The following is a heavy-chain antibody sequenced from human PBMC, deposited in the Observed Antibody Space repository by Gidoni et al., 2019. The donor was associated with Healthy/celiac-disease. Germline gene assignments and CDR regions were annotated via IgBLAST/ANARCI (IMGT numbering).Heavy chain of an antibody. CDR2: ISAYNGNT. V-gene: IGHV1-18*01. CDR1: GYTFTSYG. Sequence: QVQLVQSGAEVKKPGASVKVSCKASGYTFTSYGISWVRQAPGQGLEWMGWISAYNGNTNYAQKLQGIVTMTTDTSMSTAYMELRSLRSDDTAVYYCARGDLRDDIAAAWSAFDYWGQVTLVTVSS. D-gene: IGHD6-13*01. J-gene: IGHJ4*02. CDR3: ARGDLRDDIAAAWSAFDY.